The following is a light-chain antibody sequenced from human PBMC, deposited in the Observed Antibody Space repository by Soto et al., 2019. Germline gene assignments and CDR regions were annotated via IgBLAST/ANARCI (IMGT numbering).Light chain of an antibody. V-gene: IGLV1-40*01. Sequence: SALTQPPSVSGAPGQRVTISCTGSSSNIGAGYDVHWYQQLPGTAPKLLIYGNSNRPSGVPDRFSGSKSGTSASLAITGLQAEDEADYFCGTWDSSLSAGVFGTGTKVTV. CDR3: GTWDSSLSAGV. CDR2: GNS. CDR1: SSNIGAGYD. J-gene: IGLJ1*01.